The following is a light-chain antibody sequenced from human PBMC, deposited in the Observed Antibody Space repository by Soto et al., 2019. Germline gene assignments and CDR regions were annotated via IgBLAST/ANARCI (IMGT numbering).Light chain of an antibody. CDR3: QQYGRSPPGFT. J-gene: IGKJ3*01. V-gene: IGKV3-20*01. Sequence: DIVLTQSPGTLSLTPGEGATLFCRASQRISSVYLAWYQQKPGQAPRLLIYGASFRATGIPDRFSGSGSGTDFTLTISRLEPEDLAVYYCQQYGRSPPGFTFGPGTTVDMK. CDR1: QRISSVY. CDR2: GAS.